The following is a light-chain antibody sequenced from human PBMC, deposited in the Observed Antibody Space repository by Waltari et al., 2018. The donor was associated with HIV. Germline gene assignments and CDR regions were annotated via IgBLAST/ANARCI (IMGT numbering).Light chain of an antibody. J-gene: IGLJ1*01. CDR1: SSDLGLYNL. Sequence: QSALTQPASVSGSLGQSISISCSGSSSDLGLYNLVSWYKVSPGKAPKLIIHEFNKRPSGVSDRFSGSKSGKTASLTISGLQTEDEADYYCCSYAGDSNYVFGTGTKVTVL. V-gene: IGLV2-23*02. CDR3: CSYAGDSNYV. CDR2: EFN.